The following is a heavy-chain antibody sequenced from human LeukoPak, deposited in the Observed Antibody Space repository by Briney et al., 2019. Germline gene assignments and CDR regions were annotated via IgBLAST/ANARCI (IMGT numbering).Heavy chain of an antibody. J-gene: IGHJ4*02. V-gene: IGHV3-11*04. CDR3: ARVTGYGDLFFDY. CDR1: GFTFSDYY. CDR2: ISSSGSNI. D-gene: IGHD4-17*01. Sequence: GSLRLSCAASGFTFSDYYMSWIRQAPGKGVEGVSYISSSGSNIYYADSVKGGFNMSRDNGKNSLYLQMNSLRAEDTAVYYCARVTGYGDLFFDYWGQGTLVTVSS.